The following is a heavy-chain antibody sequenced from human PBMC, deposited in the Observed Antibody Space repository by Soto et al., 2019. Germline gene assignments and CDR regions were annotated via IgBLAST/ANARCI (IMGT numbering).Heavy chain of an antibody. Sequence: PSETLSLTCTVSGGSISSSSYYWGWIRQPPGKGLEWIGSIYYSGSTYYNPSLKSRVTISVDTSKNQFSLKLSSVTAADTAVYYCARLPPVYCGGDCRAWYGDYWGQGTLVTVSS. J-gene: IGHJ4*02. CDR2: IYYSGST. V-gene: IGHV4-39*01. CDR3: ARLPPVYCGGDCRAWYGDY. CDR1: GGSISSSSYY. D-gene: IGHD2-21*02.